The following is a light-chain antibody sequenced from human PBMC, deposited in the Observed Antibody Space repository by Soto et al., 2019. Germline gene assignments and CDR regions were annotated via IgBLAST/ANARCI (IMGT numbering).Light chain of an antibody. CDR1: SSDVGGYNY. CDR2: DVT. J-gene: IGLJ2*01. Sequence: QSALTQPRSVSGSPGQSVTISCTGTSSDVGGYNYVSWYQRHPGKAPKLIISDVTKRPSGVPDRFSGSKSGNTASLTISGLHEDDEADYDCGSYAGSAILIFGGGTKVTVL. V-gene: IGLV2-11*01. CDR3: GSYAGSAILI.